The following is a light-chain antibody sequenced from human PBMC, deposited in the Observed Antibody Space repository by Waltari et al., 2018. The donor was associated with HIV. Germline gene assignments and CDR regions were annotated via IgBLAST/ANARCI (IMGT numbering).Light chain of an antibody. CDR2: WAS. V-gene: IGKV4-1*01. CDR3: QQYFSTPPT. CDR1: RTILFDSNNKNY. J-gene: IGKJ1*01. Sequence: DIVMTQSPDSLPVSLGARATINCKSSRTILFDSNNKNYLAWYQQKPGQPPKVLIYWASTRESGVPDRFSGSGSGTDFTLTISRLQPEDVAVYYCQQYFSTPPTFGQGTRVGI.